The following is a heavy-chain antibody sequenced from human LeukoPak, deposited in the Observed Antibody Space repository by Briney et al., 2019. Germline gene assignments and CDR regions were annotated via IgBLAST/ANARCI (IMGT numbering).Heavy chain of an antibody. Sequence: ASVKVSCKASGYTFTGYYMHWVRQAPGQGLEWMGWINPIGGVTNFAQNFLGRVSMSRDTSIRTAYLDMYSLTFDDTAVFYCARGGYSGFDPFDYWGQGTLVTVSS. V-gene: IGHV1-2*02. D-gene: IGHD5-12*01. CDR2: INPIGGVT. CDR1: GYTFTGYY. CDR3: ARGGYSGFDPFDY. J-gene: IGHJ4*02.